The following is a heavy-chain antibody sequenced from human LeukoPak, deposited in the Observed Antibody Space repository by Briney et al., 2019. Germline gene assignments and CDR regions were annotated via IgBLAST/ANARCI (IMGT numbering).Heavy chain of an antibody. CDR2: IKQDGSEI. CDR1: GFTFRNYW. D-gene: IGHD4-23*01. J-gene: IGHJ4*02. V-gene: IGHV3-7*04. CDR3: ARADYGGNLFFDY. Sequence: PGGSLRLSCEGSGFTFRNYWMSWVRQAPGKGLEWVANIKQDGSEINYVDSVKGRFTISRDNAKNSMLLQMNSLRAEDTAVYYCARADYGGNLFFDYWGQGALVTVSS.